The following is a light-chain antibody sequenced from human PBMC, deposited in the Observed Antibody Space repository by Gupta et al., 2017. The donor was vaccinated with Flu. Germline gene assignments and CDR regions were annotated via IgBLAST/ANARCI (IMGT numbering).Light chain of an antibody. Sequence: GDRVTITCRASPSINTWLAWYQQKSGKAPTVLIYKASTLKSGVPSRFSGSGSGTEFTLIISGLQPDDFATYYCQQYHTYPITFGQGTKVEI. CDR1: PSINTW. J-gene: IGKJ2*01. V-gene: IGKV1-5*03. CDR2: KAS. CDR3: QQYHTYPIT.